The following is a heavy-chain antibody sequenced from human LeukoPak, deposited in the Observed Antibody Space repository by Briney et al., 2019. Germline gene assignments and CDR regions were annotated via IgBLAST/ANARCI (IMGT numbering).Heavy chain of an antibody. J-gene: IGHJ3*02. CDR2: INPNSGGT. D-gene: IGHD5-24*01. CDR3: ARDRDGFNGGAFDI. CDR1: GYTFTGYY. V-gene: IGHV1-2*02. Sequence: GASVKVSCKASGYTFTGYYMHWVRQAPGQGLEWMGWINPNSGGTNYAQKFQGRVTMTRDTSISTAYMELSRLRSDDTAVYYCARDRDGFNGGAFDIWGQGTMVTVSS.